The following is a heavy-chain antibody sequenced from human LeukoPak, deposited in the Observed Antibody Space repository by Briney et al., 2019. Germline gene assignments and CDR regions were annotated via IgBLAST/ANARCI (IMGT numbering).Heavy chain of an antibody. CDR1: GFTFSSYA. V-gene: IGHV3-23*01. CDR3: AKAYAGYSAAARGYFDL. Sequence: PGGSLRLSCAASGFTFSSYAMSWVRQAPGKGLEWVSAISGSGGSTYYADSVKGRLTISRDNSKNTLYLQMNSLRAEDTAVYYCAKAYAGYSAAARGYFDLWGRGTLVTVSS. D-gene: IGHD1-26*01. J-gene: IGHJ2*01. CDR2: ISGSGGST.